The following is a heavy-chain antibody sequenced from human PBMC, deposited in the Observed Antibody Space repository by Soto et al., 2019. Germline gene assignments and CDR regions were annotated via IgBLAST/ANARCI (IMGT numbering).Heavy chain of an antibody. CDR1: GGSISSYY. J-gene: IGHJ3*02. CDR3: ARVRRGIAARRAFDI. D-gene: IGHD6-6*01. CDR2: IYYSGST. V-gene: IGHV4-59*01. Sequence: PSETLSLTCTVSGGSISSYYWSWIRQPPGKGLEWIGYIYYSGSTNYNPSLKSRVTISVDTSKNQFSLKLSSVTAADTAVYYCARVRRGIAARRAFDIWGQGTVVTVSS.